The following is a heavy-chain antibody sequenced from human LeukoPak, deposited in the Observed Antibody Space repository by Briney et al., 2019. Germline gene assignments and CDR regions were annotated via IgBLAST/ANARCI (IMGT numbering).Heavy chain of an antibody. D-gene: IGHD3-10*01. V-gene: IGHV3-53*01. Sequence: GGSLRLSCAASGFTVSSNYMSWVRQAPGKGLEWVSVIYSGGSTYYADSVKGRFTISRDNSKNTLYLQMNSLRAEDTAVYYCARGQTRHSPTYYGSGSYYTRPGYWFDPWGQGTLVTVSS. CDR3: ARGQTRHSPTYYGSGSYYTRPGYWFDP. CDR1: GFTVSSNY. CDR2: IYSGGST. J-gene: IGHJ5*02.